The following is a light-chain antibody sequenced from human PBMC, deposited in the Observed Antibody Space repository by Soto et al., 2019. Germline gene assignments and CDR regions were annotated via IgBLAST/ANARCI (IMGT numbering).Light chain of an antibody. CDR2: DVS. J-gene: IGLJ1*01. V-gene: IGLV2-14*03. CDR3: SSYTRSSSYV. CDR1: SSDVGNYNY. Sequence: QSALTQPDSVSGSPGQSITISCTGTSSDVGNYNYVSWYQHHPGKAPKLMVYDVSHRPSGVSNRFSGSKSGSTASLTISGHQAEDEADYDFSSYTRSSSYVFGTGTKVTVL.